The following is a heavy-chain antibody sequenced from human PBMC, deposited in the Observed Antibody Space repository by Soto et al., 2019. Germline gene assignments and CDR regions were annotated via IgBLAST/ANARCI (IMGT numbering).Heavy chain of an antibody. CDR2: IYHSGST. Sequence: QVQLQESGPGLVKPSETLSLTCAVSGGSISSSNWWSWVRQPPGKGLEWIGEIYHSGSTNYNPSLNSRATISVDKSKNQVSLKLSSVTAADTAVYYCARDPDSGSYLRRAFDIWGQGTMVTVSS. J-gene: IGHJ3*02. CDR1: GGSISSSNW. V-gene: IGHV4-4*02. CDR3: ARDPDSGSYLRRAFDI. D-gene: IGHD1-26*01.